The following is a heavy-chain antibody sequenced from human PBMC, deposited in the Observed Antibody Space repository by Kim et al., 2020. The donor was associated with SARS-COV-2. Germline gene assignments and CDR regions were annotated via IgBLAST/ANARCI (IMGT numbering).Heavy chain of an antibody. Sequence: GGSLRLSCAASGFTFSSYEMNWVRQAPGKGLEWVSYISSSGSTIYYADSVKGRFTISRDNAKNSLYLQMNSLRAEDTAVYYCARDRYRETIFGVVIPLDVWGKGTTVTVSS. CDR1: GFTFSSYE. J-gene: IGHJ6*04. CDR2: ISSSGSTI. V-gene: IGHV3-48*03. D-gene: IGHD3-3*01. CDR3: ARDRYRETIFGVVIPLDV.